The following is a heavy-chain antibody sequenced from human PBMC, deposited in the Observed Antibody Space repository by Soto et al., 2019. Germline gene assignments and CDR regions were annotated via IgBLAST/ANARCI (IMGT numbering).Heavy chain of an antibody. Sequence: SETLSLTCTVSGGSISSYEYYWSWIRQHPAKGLEWIGYVYHSGSTHYNPSLRGRLTISIDTSKNQFSLRLISVTAADTALYYCARDTGLAPTVWGYWGHGTQVTVSS. V-gene: IGHV4-31*03. CDR3: ARDTGLAPTVWGY. J-gene: IGHJ4*03. CDR2: VYHSGST. D-gene: IGHD7-27*01. CDR1: GGSISSYEYY.